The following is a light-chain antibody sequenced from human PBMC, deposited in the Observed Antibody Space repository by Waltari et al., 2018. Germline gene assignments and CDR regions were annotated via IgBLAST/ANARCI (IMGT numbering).Light chain of an antibody. Sequence: EIVLTQSPGTLSLSPGERATLSCRASQSVGRTLAWYQQKPGQAPRLLMYGASSRATGTPDRFSGSGSGTDFSLTISRLEPEDFAVYYCQNHERLPATFGQGTKVEIK. CDR2: GAS. CDR3: QNHERLPAT. V-gene: IGKV3-20*01. J-gene: IGKJ1*01. CDR1: QSVGRT.